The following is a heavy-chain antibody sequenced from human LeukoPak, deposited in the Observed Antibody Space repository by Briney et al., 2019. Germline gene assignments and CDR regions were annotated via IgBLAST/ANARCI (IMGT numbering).Heavy chain of an antibody. J-gene: IGHJ4*02. Sequence: GASVKVSCKASGYTFNSYAMQWVRQAPGQRLEWMGWINAGNGDTKYSQKFQDRVTITRDTSASTTYMDLSSLTSEDKAVYYCARVASGIPSYYFDYWGQGTLVTVSS. CDR3: ARVASGIPSYYFDY. D-gene: IGHD3-10*01. CDR1: GYTFNSYA. V-gene: IGHV1-3*01. CDR2: INAGNGDT.